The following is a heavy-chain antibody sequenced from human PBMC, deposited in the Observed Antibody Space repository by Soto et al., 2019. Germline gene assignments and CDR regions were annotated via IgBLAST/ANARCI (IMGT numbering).Heavy chain of an antibody. Sequence: GGSLRLSCAASGFTFSGSAMHWVRQASGKGLEWVGRIRSKANSYATAYAASVKGRFTISRDGSKNTAYLQMNSLKTEDTAVYYCTKQTGYCSGGSCYTNWFDPWGQGTLVTVSS. CDR2: IRSKANSYAT. J-gene: IGHJ5*02. CDR3: TKQTGYCSGGSCYTNWFDP. CDR1: GFTFSGSA. D-gene: IGHD2-15*01. V-gene: IGHV3-73*01.